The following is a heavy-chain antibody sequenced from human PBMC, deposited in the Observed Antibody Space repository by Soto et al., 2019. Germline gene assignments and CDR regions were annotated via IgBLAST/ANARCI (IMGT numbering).Heavy chain of an antibody. J-gene: IGHJ4*02. CDR2: ISSSSSYI. V-gene: IGHV3-21*01. CDR3: ASLLYYYDSSGYYYFDY. D-gene: IGHD3-22*01. Sequence: PGGSLRLSCAASGFTFSSYSMNWVRQAPGKGLEWVSSISSSSSYIYYADSVKGRFTISRDNAKNSLYLQMNSLRAEDTAVYYCASLLYYYDSSGYYYFDYWGQGTLVTVSS. CDR1: GFTFSSYS.